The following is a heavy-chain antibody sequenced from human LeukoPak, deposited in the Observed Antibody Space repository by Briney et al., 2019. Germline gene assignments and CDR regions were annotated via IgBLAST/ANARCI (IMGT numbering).Heavy chain of an antibody. V-gene: IGHV3-43D*03. CDR2: ISWDGGST. J-gene: IGHJ2*01. Sequence: GGSLRLSCAASGFTFDDYAMHWVRQAPGKGLEWVSLISWDGGSTYYADSVKGRFTISRDNSKNSLYLQMNSLRAEDTALYYCAKDILAAAGTGWYFDLWGRGTLVTVS. CDR1: GFTFDDYA. D-gene: IGHD6-13*01. CDR3: AKDILAAAGTGWYFDL.